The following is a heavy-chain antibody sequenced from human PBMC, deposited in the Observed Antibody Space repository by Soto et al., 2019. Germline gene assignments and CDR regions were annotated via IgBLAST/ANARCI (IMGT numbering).Heavy chain of an antibody. J-gene: IGHJ6*02. CDR1: GFTFSSYA. CDR2: ITGSSSYT. V-gene: IGHV3-21*01. D-gene: IGHD6-6*01. CDR3: AGGHEYSSLTSTYFSRYGMDV. Sequence: PGGSLRLSCAASGFTFSSYAMSWVRQAPGKGLEWVSAITGSSSYTFYADSVTGRFTISRDNSKNSLYLRMNSLRAEDTAVYYCAGGHEYSSLTSTYFSRYGMDVWGQGTTVTVSS.